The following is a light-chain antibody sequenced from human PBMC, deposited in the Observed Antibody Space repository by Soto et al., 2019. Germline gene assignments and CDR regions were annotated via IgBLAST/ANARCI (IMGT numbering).Light chain of an antibody. J-gene: IGLJ1*01. Sequence: QSALTQPASVSGSPGQSITISCTGTSSDVGAYDFVSCYQQHPDKAPKLMIYEVRGRPSGVSNRFSGSKSFNTATLTISGLQAEDEADYYCSSHTTRNTRVFGTGTKLTVL. CDR3: SSHTTRNTRV. CDR1: SSDVGAYDF. CDR2: EVR. V-gene: IGLV2-14*03.